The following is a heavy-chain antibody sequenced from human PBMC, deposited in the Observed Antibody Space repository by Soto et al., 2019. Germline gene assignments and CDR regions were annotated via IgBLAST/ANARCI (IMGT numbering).Heavy chain of an antibody. CDR1: GFTFSNYA. J-gene: IGHJ4*02. CDR2: ISYDGSNK. V-gene: IGHV3-30-3*01. D-gene: IGHD6-19*01. CDR3: ARAGGWYSHFDF. Sequence: PGGSLRLSCAASGFTFSNYALHWVRQAPGKGLEWVAIISYDGSNKYYADSVKGRFTISRDNSKNTLYLQMNTLRAEDTAVFYCARAGGWYSHFDFWGQGTLVTVSS.